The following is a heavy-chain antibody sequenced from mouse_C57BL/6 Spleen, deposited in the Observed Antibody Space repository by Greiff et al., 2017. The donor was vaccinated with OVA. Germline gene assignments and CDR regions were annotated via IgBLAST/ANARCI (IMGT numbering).Heavy chain of an antibody. V-gene: IGHV1-55*01. CDR2: IYPGSGST. Sequence: QVQLKQPGAELVKPGASVKMSCKASGYTFTSYWITWVKQRPGQGLEWIGDIYPGSGSTNYNEKFKSKATLTVDTSSSTAYMQLSSLTSEDSAVYYCALGVNYYGSSYDYYAMDYWGQGTSVTVSS. CDR1: GYTFTSYW. CDR3: ALGVNYYGSSYDYYAMDY. D-gene: IGHD1-1*01. J-gene: IGHJ4*01.